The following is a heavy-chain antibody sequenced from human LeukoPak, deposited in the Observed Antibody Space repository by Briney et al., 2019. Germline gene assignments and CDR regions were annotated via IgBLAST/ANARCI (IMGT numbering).Heavy chain of an antibody. CDR3: ARGPYTDY. Sequence: GGSLRLSCAATGFTFSRYGMHWVRQAPGKGLEWVAQISYDGSNKHYGDSVKGRFTIARDNSKNTLFLQMNSLRGEDTAVYYCARGPYTDYWGQGTLVTVSS. CDR2: ISYDGSNK. D-gene: IGHD4-11*01. CDR1: GFTFSRYG. V-gene: IGHV3-30*03. J-gene: IGHJ4*02.